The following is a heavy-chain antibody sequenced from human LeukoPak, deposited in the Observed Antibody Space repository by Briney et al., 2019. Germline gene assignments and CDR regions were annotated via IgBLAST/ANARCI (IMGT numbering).Heavy chain of an antibody. D-gene: IGHD6-13*01. CDR2: ISSNGGST. Sequence: PGGSLRLSCSASGFTFCSYAMHWVRQAPGKGLEYVSAISSNGGSTYYADSVKGRFTISRDNSENTLYLQMSSLRAEDTAVYYCVKDHEPAAAGTYYYYGMDVWGKGTTVTVSS. CDR3: VKDHEPAAAGTYYYYGMDV. CDR1: GFTFCSYA. V-gene: IGHV3-64D*06. J-gene: IGHJ6*04.